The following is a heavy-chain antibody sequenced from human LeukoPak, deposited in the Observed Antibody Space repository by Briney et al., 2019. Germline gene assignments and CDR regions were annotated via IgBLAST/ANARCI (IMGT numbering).Heavy chain of an antibody. Sequence: GGSLRLSCAASGLTFSSYWMDWVRQSPGKGLEWVANINQDGSQKYYVDSVKGRFTISRDNAENSLYLQMNSLRAEDTAVYYCSGSLNSWGQGTLVTVSS. CDR1: GLTFSSYW. CDR2: INQDGSQK. CDR3: SGSLNS. V-gene: IGHV3-7*01. J-gene: IGHJ4*02.